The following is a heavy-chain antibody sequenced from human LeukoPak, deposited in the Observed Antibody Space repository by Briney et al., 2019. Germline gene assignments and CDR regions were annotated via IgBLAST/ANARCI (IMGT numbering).Heavy chain of an antibody. CDR3: ARDRADHVPYSSSTFDY. Sequence: ASVKVSCKASGYTFTSYGISWVRQAPGQGLEWMGWISAYNGNTNYAQKLQGRVTMTTDTSTSTAYMELRSLRSDDTAVYYCARDRADHVPYSSSTFDYWGQGTLVTVSS. D-gene: IGHD6-13*01. V-gene: IGHV1-18*01. J-gene: IGHJ4*02. CDR1: GYTFTSYG. CDR2: ISAYNGNT.